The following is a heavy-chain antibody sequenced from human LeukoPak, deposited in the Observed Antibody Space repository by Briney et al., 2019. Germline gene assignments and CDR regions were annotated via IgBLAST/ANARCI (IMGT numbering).Heavy chain of an antibody. CDR1: GFTFSSYA. CDR3: AREEMATIGGDY. Sequence: GRSLRLSCAASGFTFSSYAMHWVRQAPGKGLEWVAVISYDGSNKYYADSVKGRFTISRDNSKNTLYLQMNSLRAEDTAVYYCAREEMATIGGDYWGQGTLVTVSS. D-gene: IGHD5-24*01. CDR2: ISYDGSNK. V-gene: IGHV3-30-3*01. J-gene: IGHJ4*02.